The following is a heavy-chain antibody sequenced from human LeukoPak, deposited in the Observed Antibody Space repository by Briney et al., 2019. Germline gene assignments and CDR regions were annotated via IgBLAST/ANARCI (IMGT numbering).Heavy chain of an antibody. D-gene: IGHD2-8*01. CDR1: GYTFTGYY. Sequence: ASVKVSCKASGYTFTGYYMHWVRQAPGQGLEWMGWISTYNGNTIYAQKFQGTVTMTTDTYTNTAYMELRSLRSDDTAVYYCAGSLGYCTSNVCYLKYWGQGTLVTVSS. V-gene: IGHV1-18*04. CDR3: AGSLGYCTSNVCYLKY. CDR2: ISTYNGNT. J-gene: IGHJ4*02.